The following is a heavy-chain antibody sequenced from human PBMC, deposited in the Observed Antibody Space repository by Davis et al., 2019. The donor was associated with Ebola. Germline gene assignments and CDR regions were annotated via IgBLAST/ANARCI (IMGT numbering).Heavy chain of an antibody. CDR1: GFTLSSYW. V-gene: IGHV3-74*01. Sequence: HTGGSLRLSCAASGFTLSSYWMHWVRQAPGKGLVWVSRINSDGSNTNYADSVKGRFTISRDNSKNTLYLQMNSLRGEDTAMYYCARHASGDFWYFGLWGRGTLVTVSS. J-gene: IGHJ2*01. CDR2: INSDGSNT. D-gene: IGHD3-10*01. CDR3: ARHASGDFWYFGL.